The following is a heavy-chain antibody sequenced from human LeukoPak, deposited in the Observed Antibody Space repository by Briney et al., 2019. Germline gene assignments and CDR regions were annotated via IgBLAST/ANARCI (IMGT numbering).Heavy chain of an antibody. Sequence: EGSLRLSCAASGFTFSSYAMHWVRQAPGKGLEWVAVISYDGSNKYYADSVKGRFTISRDNSKNTLYLQMNSLRAEDTAVYYCARYYVTLGYFDYWGQGTLVTVSS. J-gene: IGHJ4*02. CDR1: GFTFSSYA. D-gene: IGHD3-10*02. CDR3: ARYYVTLGYFDY. V-gene: IGHV3-30*04. CDR2: ISYDGSNK.